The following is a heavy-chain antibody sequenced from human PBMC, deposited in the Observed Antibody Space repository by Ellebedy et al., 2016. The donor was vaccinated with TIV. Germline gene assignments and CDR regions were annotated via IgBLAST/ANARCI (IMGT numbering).Heavy chain of an antibody. CDR3: ARVRQDYDYYYYFYMDV. V-gene: IGHV3-11*01. CDR2: ISSSGSTI. D-gene: IGHD4-17*01. CDR1: GFAFSDYY. Sequence: GGSLRLSCAASGFAFSDYYMSWIRQAPGKGLEWVSYISSSGSTIYYPDSVEGRFTISRDNAKNSVYLQMNSLSAQATAVYYCARVRQDYDYYYYFYMDVWGQGTTVTVSS. J-gene: IGHJ6*03.